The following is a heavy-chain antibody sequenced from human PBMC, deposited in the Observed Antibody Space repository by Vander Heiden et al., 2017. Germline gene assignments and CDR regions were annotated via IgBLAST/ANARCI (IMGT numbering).Heavy chain of an antibody. J-gene: IGHJ3*02. V-gene: IGHV3-73*01. CDR3: ARRTQDLDGFDI. Sequence: KGRFTISRDDSENTAYLQMSSLQTEDTAVYYCARRTQDLDGFDIWGQGTMVTVSS.